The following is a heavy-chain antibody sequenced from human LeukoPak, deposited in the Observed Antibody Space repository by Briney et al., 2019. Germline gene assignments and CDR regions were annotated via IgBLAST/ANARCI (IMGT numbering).Heavy chain of an antibody. CDR2: ISGYNGNT. D-gene: IGHD3-22*01. CDR3: ASLKNYYDSSSYLVTDAFDI. Sequence: ASVKVSCKASGYTFTSYGISWVRQAPGQGLEWMGWISGYNGNTNYAQKLQGRVTMTTDTSTSTAYMELRSLKSDDTAVYYCASLKNYYDSSSYLVTDAFDIWGQGTMVTVSS. V-gene: IGHV1-18*01. J-gene: IGHJ3*02. CDR1: GYTFTSYG.